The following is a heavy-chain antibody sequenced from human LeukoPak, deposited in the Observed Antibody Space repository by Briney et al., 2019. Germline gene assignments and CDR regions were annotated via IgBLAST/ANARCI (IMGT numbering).Heavy chain of an antibody. D-gene: IGHD3-10*01. J-gene: IGHJ4*02. CDR3: ARDLTYGSGSFYYFDY. CDR2: INPNSGGT. Sequence: GASVQVSCKASGYTFTGYYMHWVRQAPGQGLEWMGRINPNSGGTNYAQKFQGRVTMTRDTSISTAYMELSRLRSDDTAVYYCARDLTYGSGSFYYFDYWGQGTLVTVSS. CDR1: GYTFTGYY. V-gene: IGHV1-2*06.